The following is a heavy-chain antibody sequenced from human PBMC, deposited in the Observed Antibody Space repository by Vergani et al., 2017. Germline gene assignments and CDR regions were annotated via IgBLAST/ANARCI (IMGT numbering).Heavy chain of an antibody. CDR2: IIPSFGTA. Sequence: QVQLVQSGAEVKKPGSSVKVSCKASGGTLSSYAISWVRQAPGQGLEWMGGIIPSFGTAKYAQKFQGRVTITADESTSTAYMELSSLRSEDTDVYYCARDRRIVGATGLVASAFDIWGQGTMVTVSS. CDR3: ARDRRIVGATGLVASAFDI. D-gene: IGHD1-26*01. J-gene: IGHJ3*02. CDR1: GGTLSSYA. V-gene: IGHV1-69*01.